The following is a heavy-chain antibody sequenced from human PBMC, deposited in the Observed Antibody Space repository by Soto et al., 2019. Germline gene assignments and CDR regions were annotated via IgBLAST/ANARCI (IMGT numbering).Heavy chain of an antibody. J-gene: IGHJ4*02. CDR1: GFTFSSYG. Sequence: QVQLVESGGGVVQPGRSLRLSCAASGFTFSSYGMHWVRQAPGKGLEWVAIVSYDGSNQYYADSVKGRFTISRDNSKNTLYLQMNSLRAEDTAVHYCAKALGELSPESYDHWGQGILVTVSS. CDR3: AKALGELSPESYDH. V-gene: IGHV3-30*18. CDR2: VSYDGSNQ. D-gene: IGHD3-16*02.